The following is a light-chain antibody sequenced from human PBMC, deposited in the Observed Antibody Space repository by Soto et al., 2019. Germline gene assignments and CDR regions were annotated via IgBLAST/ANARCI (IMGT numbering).Light chain of an antibody. CDR2: EVR. J-gene: IGLJ2*01. Sequence: QSALTQPASVSGSPGQSITISCAGTMRDVGAYNLVSWYQQHPGRAPQLIIYEVRNRPSGISFLFSGSKSGNTASLTISGLQAEDEADYYCSSYTSKSSLIFGGGTKLTV. CDR3: SSYTSKSSLI. V-gene: IGLV2-14*01. CDR1: MRDVGAYNL.